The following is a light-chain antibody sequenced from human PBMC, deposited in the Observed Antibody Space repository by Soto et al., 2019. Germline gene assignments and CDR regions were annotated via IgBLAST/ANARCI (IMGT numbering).Light chain of an antibody. CDR3: QQYNNYWT. J-gene: IGKJ1*01. CDR2: KAS. CDR1: QSLDSR. Sequence: DIQMTQSPSTLSASVGDRVTITCRASQSLDSRLAWYQQKPGKAPKLLIYKASTLESGVPSRFSGSGSGTEFTLTISSLQPDDFATYYCQQYNNYWTFGQGTNVEIK. V-gene: IGKV1-5*03.